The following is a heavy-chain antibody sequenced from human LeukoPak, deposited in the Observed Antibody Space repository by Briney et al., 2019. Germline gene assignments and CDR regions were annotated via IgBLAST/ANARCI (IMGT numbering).Heavy chain of an antibody. CDR1: GGSISSSLYY. Sequence: SETLSLTCTVSGGSISSSLYYWGWIRQPPGKGLEWIGSIFYSGTTYYNPSLKSRVTISMDTSNNQFSLRLTSVTATDTAMYYCARQTGSGLFTLPGGQGTLVTVSS. D-gene: IGHD3/OR15-3a*01. J-gene: IGHJ4*02. CDR3: ARQTGSGLFTLP. V-gene: IGHV4-39*01. CDR2: IFYSGTT.